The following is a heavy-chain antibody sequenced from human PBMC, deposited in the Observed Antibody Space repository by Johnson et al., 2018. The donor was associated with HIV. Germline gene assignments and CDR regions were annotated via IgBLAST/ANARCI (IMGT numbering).Heavy chain of an antibody. D-gene: IGHD2-15*01. V-gene: IGHV3-23*04. CDR1: RFTFSNYA. CDR2: ISGSGGST. Sequence: VQLVESGGGVVQPGRSLRLSCAASRFTFSNYALHWVRQAPGKGLEWVSAISGSGGSTYYADSVKGRFTISRDNSKNTLYLQMNSLRAEDTAVYYCAKWTRESGSGLFDIWGQGTMVTVSS. CDR3: AKWTRESGSGLFDI. J-gene: IGHJ3*02.